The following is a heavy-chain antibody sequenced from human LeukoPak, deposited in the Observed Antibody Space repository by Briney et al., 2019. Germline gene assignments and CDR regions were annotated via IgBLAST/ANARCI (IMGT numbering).Heavy chain of an antibody. CDR1: GFTVSSNL. CDR3: ARGASRISWPGIDY. J-gene: IGHJ4*02. CDR2: SYSAGAT. V-gene: IGHV3-53*01. D-gene: IGHD3-3*02. Sequence: GGSLRLSCAASGFTVSSNLMTWVRQSPGRGLEWLSSSYSAGATYYADSVKGRFTISRDHSNNSVSLQMTNLRVEDTAIDYCARGASRISWPGIDYWGQGTLVTVSS.